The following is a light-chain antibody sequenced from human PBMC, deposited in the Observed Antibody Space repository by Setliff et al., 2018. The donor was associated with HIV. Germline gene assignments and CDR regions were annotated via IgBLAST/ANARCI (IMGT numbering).Light chain of an antibody. J-gene: IGLJ2*01. CDR3: CSYAGSRNVV. V-gene: IGLV2-23*02. CDR2: DVS. Sequence: QSALAQPASVSGSPGQSITISCTGTSSDVGSYNLVSWYQQHPGKAPKLMIYDVSKRPSGVSNRFSDSKSGNTASLTISGLQAEDEADYYCCSYAGSRNVVFGGGTKVTVL. CDR1: SSDVGSYNL.